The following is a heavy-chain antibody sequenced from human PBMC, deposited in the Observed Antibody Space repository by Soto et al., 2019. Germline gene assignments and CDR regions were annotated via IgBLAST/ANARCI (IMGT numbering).Heavy chain of an antibody. D-gene: IGHD1-20*01. CDR3: AKGDSGIHDAFDI. V-gene: IGHV3-23*01. CDR1: GFTFSSYA. Sequence: EVQLLESGGGLVQPGGSLRLSCAASGFTFSSYAMSWVRQAPGKGLEWVSAISGSGGSTYYADSVKGRFTISRDNSKNTLYLQMNSLRAEDAAVYYCAKGDSGIHDAFDIWGQGTMVTVSS. CDR2: ISGSGGST. J-gene: IGHJ3*02.